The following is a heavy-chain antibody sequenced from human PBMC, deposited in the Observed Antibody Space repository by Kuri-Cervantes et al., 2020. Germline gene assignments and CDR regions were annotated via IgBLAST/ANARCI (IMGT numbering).Heavy chain of an antibody. D-gene: IGHD3-16*01. CDR2: INHSGST. Sequence: SETLSLTCAVYGGSFSGYDWSWIRQPPGKGLEWIGEINHSGSTNYNPSLKSRVTISVDTSKNQFSLKLSSVTAADTAVYYCARVVDYCTTGYCYYMDVWAKGTTVTVSS. J-gene: IGHJ6*03. CDR3: ARVVDYCTTGYCYYMDV. CDR1: GGSFSGYD. V-gene: IGHV4-34*01.